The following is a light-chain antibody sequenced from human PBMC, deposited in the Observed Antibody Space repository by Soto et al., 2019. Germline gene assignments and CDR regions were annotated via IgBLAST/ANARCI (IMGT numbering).Light chain of an antibody. V-gene: IGKV3-15*01. CDR3: QQYNNWPNT. J-gene: IGKJ1*01. CDR2: GAS. Sequence: IVMTQSPATLSVSPGERATLSCRASQSVSSNLAWYQQKPGQAPRLLIYGASTRATGIPARFSGSGSGTEFTLTISSLQSEDFAVYYCQQYNNWPNTFGQGTKVEIX. CDR1: QSVSSN.